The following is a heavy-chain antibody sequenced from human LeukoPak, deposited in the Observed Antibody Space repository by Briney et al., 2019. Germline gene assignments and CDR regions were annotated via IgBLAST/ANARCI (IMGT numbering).Heavy chain of an antibody. CDR2: ISYDGSNK. CDR3: ARGAPRYCSSTSCYPRIFFDY. V-gene: IGHV3-30-3*01. Sequence: GGSLRLSCAASGFTFSSYAMHWVRQAPGKGLEWVAVISYDGSNKYYADSVKGRFTISRDNSKNTLYLQMNSLRAEDTAVYYCARGAPRYCSSTSCYPRIFFDYWGQGTLVTVSS. D-gene: IGHD2-2*01. CDR1: GFTFSSYA. J-gene: IGHJ4*02.